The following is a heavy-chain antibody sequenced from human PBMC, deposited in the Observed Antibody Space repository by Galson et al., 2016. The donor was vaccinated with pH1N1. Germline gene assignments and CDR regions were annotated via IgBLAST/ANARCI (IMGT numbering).Heavy chain of an antibody. V-gene: IGHV3-23*01. J-gene: IGHJ6*03. Sequence: SLRLSCAASGFIFRNYAMSWVRQAPGKGLEWVSAISASGTITYYADSVKGRYTISRDNSGNTLYLQMNSLSAEDTAAYYCAKNGTAIFGVITSPGHNYDVDVWGQGTTVIVSS. D-gene: IGHD3-3*01. CDR2: ISASGTIT. CDR1: GFIFRNYA. CDR3: AKNGTAIFGVITSPGHNYDVDV.